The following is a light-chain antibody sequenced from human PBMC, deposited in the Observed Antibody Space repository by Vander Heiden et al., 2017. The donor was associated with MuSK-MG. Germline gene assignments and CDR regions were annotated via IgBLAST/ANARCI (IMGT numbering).Light chain of an antibody. CDR1: SSNIGSNA. J-gene: IGLJ3*02. CDR2: SST. Sequence: QSVLTQPPSASGTPGQRVTISCSGSSSNIGSNAVNWYQQLPGTAPKLLIYSSTQRPSGVPDRFSASKSGTSVSLAISGLQSDDEADYYCAAGDDSLNGWVIGGGTKLTVL. V-gene: IGLV1-44*01. CDR3: AAGDDSLNGWV.